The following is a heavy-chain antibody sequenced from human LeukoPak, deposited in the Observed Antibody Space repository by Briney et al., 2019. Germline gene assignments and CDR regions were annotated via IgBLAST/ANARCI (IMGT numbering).Heavy chain of an antibody. CDR3: ATPPPGYSFSNHYYSMDA. CDR2: IIPLFGTV. D-gene: IGHD1-1*01. Sequence: GASVKVSCKPSGGTINDYAVYWVRQAPGQGLEWMARIIPLFGTVNYAQKFQDRLTVSADKSTNTAHMELSSLRSEDTAIYYCATPPPGYSFSNHYYSMDAWGRGTTVTVSS. V-gene: IGHV1-69*06. CDR1: GGTINDYA. J-gene: IGHJ6*03.